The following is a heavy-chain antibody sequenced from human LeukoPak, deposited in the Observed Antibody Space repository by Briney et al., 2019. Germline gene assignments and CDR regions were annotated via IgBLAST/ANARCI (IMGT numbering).Heavy chain of an antibody. CDR2: IYTSGTT. D-gene: IGHD3-10*01. Sequence: SETLSLTCTVSGGSISSYFWNWIRLPAGKGLEWIGRIYTSGTTNYNPSLKSRVNMSVDTSKNQFSLRLTSVTAADTAVYYCASTITMVRGVITATPPDYWGQGTLVTVSS. J-gene: IGHJ4*02. CDR1: GGSISSYF. V-gene: IGHV4-4*07. CDR3: ASTITMVRGVITATPPDY.